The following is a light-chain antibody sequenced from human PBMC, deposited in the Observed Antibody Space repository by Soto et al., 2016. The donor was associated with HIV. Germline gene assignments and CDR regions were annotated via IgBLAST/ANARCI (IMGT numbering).Light chain of an antibody. Sequence: DIQMTQSPSTLAASVGDRVTMTCRASQSISAWLAWYQKKPGKAPKLLIYKASTLESGVPSTFSGSGSGTEFTLTISSLQPDDFATYYCQQLNSYPRTFGQGTKLEIK. CDR1: QSISAW. J-gene: IGKJ2*01. CDR2: KAS. CDR3: QQLNSYPRT. V-gene: IGKV1-5*03.